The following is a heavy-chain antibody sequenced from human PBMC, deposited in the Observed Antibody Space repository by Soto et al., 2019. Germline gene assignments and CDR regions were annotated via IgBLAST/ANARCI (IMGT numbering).Heavy chain of an antibody. D-gene: IGHD6-13*01. Sequence: LRLACAASGFTFDDYAMHWVRQVPGKGLEWVSGINWNSGSIGYADSVKGRFAISRDNAKNSLHLQMNSLRAEDTAFYYCVKDESINWYSGHFRHWGQGTLVTVSS. J-gene: IGHJ1*01. CDR3: VKDESINWYSGHFRH. CDR1: GFTFDDYA. CDR2: INWNSGSI. V-gene: IGHV3-9*01.